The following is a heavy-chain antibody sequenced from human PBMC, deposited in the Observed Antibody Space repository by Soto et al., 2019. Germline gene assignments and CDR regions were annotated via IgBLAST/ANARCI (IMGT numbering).Heavy chain of an antibody. CDR1: GGSISSGGYY. CDR3: ERGEGYYESCWFDP. CDR2: IYYSGST. J-gene: IGHJ5*02. D-gene: IGHD3-3*01. Sequence: QVQLQESGPGLVKPSQTLSLTCTVSGGSISSGGYYWSWIRQHPGKGLEWIGYIYYSGSTYYNPSLKSRVTISVDTSKNQCSLKLSSVTAADTAVYYCERGEGYYESCWFDPWGQGTLVTVSS. V-gene: IGHV4-31*03.